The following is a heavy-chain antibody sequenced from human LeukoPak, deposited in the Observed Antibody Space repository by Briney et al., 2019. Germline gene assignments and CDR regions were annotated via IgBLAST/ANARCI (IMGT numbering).Heavy chain of an antibody. D-gene: IGHD3-16*01. Sequence: ASVKVSCKASGDTLRNFAISWLRQAPGQGLEWMGWISTYNGNTKFAQKFQGRVSLTTDTSTSTAYMELNRLRSDDTAVYFCASDIASVSFGWDNGFQVPGESLDTWGQGTLVTVSS. CDR2: ISTYNGNT. CDR1: GDTLRNFA. CDR3: ASDIASVSFGWDNGFQVPGESLDT. V-gene: IGHV1-18*04. J-gene: IGHJ5*02.